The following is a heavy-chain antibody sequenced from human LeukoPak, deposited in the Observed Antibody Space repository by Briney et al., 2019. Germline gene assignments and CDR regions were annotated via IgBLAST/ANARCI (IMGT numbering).Heavy chain of an antibody. CDR1: GGSISSYY. J-gene: IGHJ4*02. CDR3: ARAGSSYYSSSWYYFDY. V-gene: IGHV4-59*01. D-gene: IGHD6-13*01. Sequence: SETLSLTCTVSGGSISSYYWSWIRQPPGKGLEWIGYISYSGSTNYNPSLKSRVTISVDTSKNQFSLKLSSVTAADTAVYYCARAGSSYYSSSWYYFDYWGQGTLVTVSS. CDR2: ISYSGST.